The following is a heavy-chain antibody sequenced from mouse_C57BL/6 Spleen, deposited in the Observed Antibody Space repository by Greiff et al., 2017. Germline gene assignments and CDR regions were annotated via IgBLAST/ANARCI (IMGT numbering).Heavy chain of an antibody. CDR1: GYAFSSSW. CDR3: ARYTMAFDY. CDR2: IYPGDGDT. Sequence: VQLQQSGPELVKPGASVKISCKASGYAFSSSWMNWVKQRPGKGLEWIGRIYPGDGDTNYNGKFKGKATLTADKSSSTAYMQLSSLTSEDSAVYFCARYTMAFDYWGQGTTLTVSS. D-gene: IGHD1-1*02. J-gene: IGHJ2*01. V-gene: IGHV1-82*01.